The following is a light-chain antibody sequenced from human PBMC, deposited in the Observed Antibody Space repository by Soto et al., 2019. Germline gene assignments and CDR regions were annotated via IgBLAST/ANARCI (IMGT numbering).Light chain of an antibody. CDR3: QQYGGSAPWT. J-gene: IGKJ1*01. Sequence: EIVLTQPPGPLSVSPGDRVTLSCRASQTVNNNYLACYQQKPGQAPRLLIYGASTPATGTPARFRGSGSGTHFTLTVSRLEPEDFAVYYCQQYGGSAPWTFGPGTKVDMK. CDR2: GAS. V-gene: IGKV3-20*01. CDR1: QTVNNNY.